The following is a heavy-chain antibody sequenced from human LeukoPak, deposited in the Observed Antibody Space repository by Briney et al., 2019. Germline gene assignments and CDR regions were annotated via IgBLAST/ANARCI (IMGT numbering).Heavy chain of an antibody. J-gene: IGHJ4*02. D-gene: IGHD2-2*01. CDR1: GYTFTGYY. CDR2: INPNSGGT. Sequence: GASVKVSCKASGYTFTGYYMHWVRQAPGQGLEWMGWINPNSGGTNYAQKFQGRVTMTRDTSISTAYMELSRLRSDDTAVYYCAREEFVGYCSNNSCYRVLDYWGQGTLVTVSS. V-gene: IGHV1-2*02. CDR3: AREEFVGYCSNNSCYRVLDY.